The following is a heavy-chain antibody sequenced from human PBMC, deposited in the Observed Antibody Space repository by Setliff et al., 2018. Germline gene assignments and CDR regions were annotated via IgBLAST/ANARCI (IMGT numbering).Heavy chain of an antibody. Sequence: GASLKISCKGSGYSFSTCWIGWVRQMPGKGLEWMGIIYPGDSITRYSPSFQGQVTISVDKSINTAYLQWSSLRASDTAIYYCARHPYYYGSGTYLDNNNRWFDPWCQGTLVTVSS. CDR2: IYPGDSIT. J-gene: IGHJ5*02. D-gene: IGHD3-10*01. CDR3: ARHPYYYGSGTYLDNNNRWFDP. CDR1: GYSFSTCW. V-gene: IGHV5-51*01.